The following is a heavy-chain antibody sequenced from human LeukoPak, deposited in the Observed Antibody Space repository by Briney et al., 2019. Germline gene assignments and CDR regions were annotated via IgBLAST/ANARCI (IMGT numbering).Heavy chain of an antibody. Sequence: PGGSLRLSCAASGFTFSSYDMHWVRQATGKGLEWVSAIGTAGDTYYPGSVKGRFTISRENAKSSLYLQMNSLRAGDTAVYYCARARSEWELWGGFDYWGQGILVTVSS. V-gene: IGHV3-13*01. CDR2: IGTAGDT. CDR3: ARARSEWELWGGFDY. CDR1: GFTFSSYD. J-gene: IGHJ4*02. D-gene: IGHD1-26*01.